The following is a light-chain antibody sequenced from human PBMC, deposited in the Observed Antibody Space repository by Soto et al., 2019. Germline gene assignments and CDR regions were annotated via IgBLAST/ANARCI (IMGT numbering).Light chain of an antibody. CDR3: QSYDNSLRAVL. V-gene: IGLV1-40*01. CDR2: DNT. J-gene: IGLJ2*01. Sequence: QSVLTQPPSVSGAPGQRVTISCTGSRSNIGAGSNVHWYQHLPGTAPKRLIYDNTNRPSGVPDRFSGSKSDTSASLAITGLKAEDEADYYCQSYDNSLRAVLFGGGTKLTVL. CDR1: RSNIGAGSN.